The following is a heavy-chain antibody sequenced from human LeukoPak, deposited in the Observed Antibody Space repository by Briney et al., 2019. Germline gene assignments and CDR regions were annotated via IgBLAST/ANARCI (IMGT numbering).Heavy chain of an antibody. Sequence: SETLSLTCAVYGGSFSGYYWSWIRQPPGKGLEWIGYIYYSGSTYYNPSLKSRVTISVDTSKNQFSLKLSSVTAADTAVYYCAGTVSAAAGTTFDYWGQGTLVTVSS. CDR1: GGSFSGYY. V-gene: IGHV4-34*09. J-gene: IGHJ4*02. CDR2: IYYSGST. D-gene: IGHD6-13*01. CDR3: AGTVSAAAGTTFDY.